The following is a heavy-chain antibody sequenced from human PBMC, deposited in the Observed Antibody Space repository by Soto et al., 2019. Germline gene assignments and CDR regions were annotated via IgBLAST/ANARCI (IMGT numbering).Heavy chain of an antibody. CDR3: ARLRIATNNYKWFDP. CDR1: GAALNSGNYY. CDR2: IYVTGAV. V-gene: IGHV4-31*03. D-gene: IGHD2-21*01. J-gene: IGHJ5*02. Sequence: SETLSLTCSVSGAALNSGNYYWSWIRQVPGKGLEWIGHIYVTGAVDYNPSLRDRITISQDTSERQFSLNLGLVTAADTAVYYCARLRIATNNYKWFDPWGQGTLVTVSS.